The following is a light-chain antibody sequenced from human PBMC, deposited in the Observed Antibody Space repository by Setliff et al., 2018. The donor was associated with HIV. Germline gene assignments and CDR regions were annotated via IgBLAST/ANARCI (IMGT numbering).Light chain of an antibody. CDR1: SSDVGSYNL. CDR2: EVS. V-gene: IGLV2-23*02. CDR3: CSYASTGSFV. Sequence: LTQPASVSGSPGQSITISCAGTSSDVGSYNLVSWYQQHPGKAPKLIIYEVSKWPSGVSNHFSGSKSGNTASLTISGLQTEDEAEYYCCSYASTGSFVFGTGTKVT. J-gene: IGLJ1*01.